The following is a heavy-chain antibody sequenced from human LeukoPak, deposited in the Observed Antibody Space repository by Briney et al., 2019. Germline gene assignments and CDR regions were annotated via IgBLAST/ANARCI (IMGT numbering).Heavy chain of an antibody. CDR3: ARSRPHGSGPYYNVYYFDY. CDR2: ISAYNGNT. CDR1: GYTFTSYG. J-gene: IGHJ4*02. V-gene: IGHV1-18*01. Sequence: GASVKVSCKASGYTFTSYGISWVRQAPGQGLEWMGWISAYNGNTNYAQKLQGRVTMTTDTSTSTAYMELRSLRSDDTAVYYCARSRPHGSGPYYNVYYFDYWGQGTLVTVST. D-gene: IGHD3-10*01.